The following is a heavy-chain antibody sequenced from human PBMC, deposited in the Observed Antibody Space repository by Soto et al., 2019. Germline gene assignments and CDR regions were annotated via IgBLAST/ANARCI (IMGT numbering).Heavy chain of an antibody. CDR3: ARDGDFWSGYYVHYYMDV. CDR2: IKQDGSEK. D-gene: IGHD3-3*01. J-gene: IGHJ6*03. CDR1: GFTFSSYW. V-gene: IGHV3-7*01. Sequence: GGSLRLSCAASGFTFSSYWMSWVRQAPGKGLEWVANIKQDGSEKYYVDSVKGRFTISRDNAKNSLYLQMNSLRAEDTAVYYCARDGDFWSGYYVHYYMDVWGKGTTVTVS.